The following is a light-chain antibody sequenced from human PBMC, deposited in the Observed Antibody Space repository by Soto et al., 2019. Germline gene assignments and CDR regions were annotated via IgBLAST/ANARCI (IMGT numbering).Light chain of an antibody. CDR2: GAS. Sequence: DIQMTQSPSSLSASVGDRVTITCRASQGISNYLAWNQQKPGKVPKLLMYGASTLQSGVPSRFSGSGSGTEFTLIISSLQPEDVATYYCQKYNSAPQTFGPGTKVDIK. CDR1: QGISNY. CDR3: QKYNSAPQT. V-gene: IGKV1-27*01. J-gene: IGKJ3*01.